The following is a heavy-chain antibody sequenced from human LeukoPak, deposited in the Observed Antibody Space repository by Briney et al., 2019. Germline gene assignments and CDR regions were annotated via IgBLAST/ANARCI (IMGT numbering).Heavy chain of an antibody. CDR3: ARGGSYYYDSSGLRRWFDP. V-gene: IGHV4-38-2*01. Sequence: SETLSLTCAVSGYSISSGYYWGWIRQPPGKGLEWIGSIYHSGSTYYNPSLKSRVTISVDTSKNQFSLKLSSVTAADTAVYYCARGGSYYYDSSGLRRWFDPWGQGTLVTVSS. J-gene: IGHJ5*02. D-gene: IGHD3-22*01. CDR1: GYSISSGYY. CDR2: IYHSGST.